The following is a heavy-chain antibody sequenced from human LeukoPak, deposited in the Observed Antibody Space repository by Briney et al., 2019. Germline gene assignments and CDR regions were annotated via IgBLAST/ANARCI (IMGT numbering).Heavy chain of an antibody. V-gene: IGHV3-30-3*01. J-gene: IGHJ4*02. CDR3: AKVVGSNWYYFDS. CDR2: ISYDGSNK. D-gene: IGHD6-13*01. Sequence: PGGSLRLSCAASGFTFSSYAMHWVRQAPGKGLEWVAVISYDGSNKYYADSVKGRFTISRDNSKNTLYLQMNSLRAEDTAVYYCAKVVGSNWYYFDSWGQGTLVTVSS. CDR1: GFTFSSYA.